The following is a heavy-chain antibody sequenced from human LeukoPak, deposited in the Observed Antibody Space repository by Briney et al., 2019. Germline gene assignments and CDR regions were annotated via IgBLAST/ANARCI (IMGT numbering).Heavy chain of an antibody. Sequence: ASVKVSCKASGGTFSSYAISWVRQAPGQGLEWMGWISAYNGNTNYAQKLQGRVTMTTDTSTSTAYMELRSLRSDDTAVYYCARALWELLAYYYYMDVWGKGTTVTVSS. CDR3: ARALWELLAYYYYMDV. D-gene: IGHD1-26*01. V-gene: IGHV1-18*01. CDR1: GGTFSSYA. J-gene: IGHJ6*03. CDR2: ISAYNGNT.